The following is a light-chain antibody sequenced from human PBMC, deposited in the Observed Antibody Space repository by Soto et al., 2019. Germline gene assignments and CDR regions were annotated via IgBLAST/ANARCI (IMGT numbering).Light chain of an antibody. CDR1: QIISSW. J-gene: IGKJ1*01. V-gene: IGKV1-5*03. Sequence: DFQMTQSLSALSASVGARVTITCRASQIISSWVAWYKQKPGKAPKFLIYKASTLESGVPSRFSGSGSGTEFTLTISSLQPDDSATYYCQHYDNYQWTFGQGTKVEIK. CDR3: QHYDNYQWT. CDR2: KAS.